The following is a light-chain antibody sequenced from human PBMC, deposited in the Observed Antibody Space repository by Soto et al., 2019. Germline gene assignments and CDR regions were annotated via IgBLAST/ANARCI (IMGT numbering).Light chain of an antibody. CDR1: QSVSSSY. CDR3: QQYGRSPWT. J-gene: IGKJ1*01. V-gene: IGKV3-20*01. Sequence: EIVLTQSPGTLSLYPGDRATLSCRASQSVSSSYLAWYQQKPGQAPGLLIYGASSRATGIPDRFSGSGSGTDFTLTISRLEPEDFAVYYCQQYGRSPWTFGQGTKVDIK. CDR2: GAS.